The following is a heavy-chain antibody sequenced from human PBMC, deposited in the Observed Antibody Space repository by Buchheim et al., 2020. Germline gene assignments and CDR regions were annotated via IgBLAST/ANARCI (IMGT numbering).Heavy chain of an antibody. V-gene: IGHV7-4-1*02. CDR2: INTNTGNP. CDR3: MRGDDSGWPRPGV. J-gene: IGHJ3*01. Sequence: QVQLVQSGSELREPGASVKVSCKGSGYTFRRHAINWLRQAPGQRLEWMGWINTNTGNPTYAQAFTGRFVFSLDASVSTAYLQISSQKAEDTGVYYCMRGDDSGWPRPGVWGQGT. D-gene: IGHD6-19*01. CDR1: GYTFRRHA.